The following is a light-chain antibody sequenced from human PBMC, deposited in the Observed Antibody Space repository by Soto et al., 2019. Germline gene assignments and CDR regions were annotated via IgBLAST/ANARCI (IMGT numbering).Light chain of an antibody. CDR2: AAS. CDR3: QQLIAYPFT. CDR1: QGISDY. Sequence: DIQLTQSPSFLSAYVGDRVTITCRASQGISDYLVWYQQQPGTAPKLLMYAASTLLSGVPSRFSGSGSGTEYTLTISSLQPEDFATYYCQQLIAYPFTVGPGPKVNVK. J-gene: IGKJ3*01. V-gene: IGKV1-9*01.